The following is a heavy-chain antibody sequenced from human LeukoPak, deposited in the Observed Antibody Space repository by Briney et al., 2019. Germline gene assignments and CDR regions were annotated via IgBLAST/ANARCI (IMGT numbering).Heavy chain of an antibody. V-gene: IGHV3-48*01. Sequence: GGSLRLSCAASGFTFSSYSMNWVRQAPGKGLEWVSYISSSSSTIYYADSVKGRFTISRDSSKNTLYLQMNSLRAEDTAVYYCVKGGGNVRRYFEYWGQGTLVTVSS. CDR2: ISSSSSTI. D-gene: IGHD4-23*01. J-gene: IGHJ4*02. CDR3: VKGGGNVRRYFEY. CDR1: GFTFSSYS.